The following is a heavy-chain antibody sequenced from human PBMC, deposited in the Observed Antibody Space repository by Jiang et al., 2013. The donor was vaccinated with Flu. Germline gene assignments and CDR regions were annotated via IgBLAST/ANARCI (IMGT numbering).Heavy chain of an antibody. Sequence: SGAEVKKPGASVKVSCKASGYTFTTYSINWVRQAPGQGLEWMGWISAYNDNTNYAQKFQGRVTMTTDTSTSTAYMELRSLRSDDSAVYYCASSAYCGADCFHYYYAMDVW. CDR3: ASSAYCGADCFHYYYAMDV. V-gene: IGHV1-18*04. CDR1: GYTFTTYS. D-gene: IGHD2-21*02. J-gene: IGHJ6*01. CDR2: ISAYNDNT.